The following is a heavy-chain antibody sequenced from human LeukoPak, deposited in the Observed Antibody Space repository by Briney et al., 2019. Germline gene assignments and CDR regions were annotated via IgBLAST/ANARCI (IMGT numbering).Heavy chain of an antibody. J-gene: IGHJ3*02. CDR1: GYTFTNSY. D-gene: IGHD5-24*01. CDR2: INPDGGNT. CDR3: ARIRDGYNDAYDI. V-gene: IGHV1-46*01. Sequence: ASVKVSCKASGYTFTNSYIHWVRQAPGQVLEWMGLINPDGGNTNYAQNFQGRGTLTRDTSTSTVYMELSSLRSEDTAIYYCARIRDGYNDAYDIWGQGTVVTVPS.